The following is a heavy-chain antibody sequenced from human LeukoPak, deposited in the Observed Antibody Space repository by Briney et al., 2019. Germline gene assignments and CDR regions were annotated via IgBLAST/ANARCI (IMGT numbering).Heavy chain of an antibody. D-gene: IGHD6-13*01. CDR2: ISYSGNT. CDR1: GGSISSYY. CDR3: ARQGGYIAPLAL. V-gene: IGHV4-59*08. Sequence: SETLSLTCTVSGGSISSYYWSWIRQPPGKGLEWIGYISYSGNTNYNPSLKSRVTISVDTSKNQFSLKLSSVTAADTAVYYCARQGGYIAPLALWGQGTQVTVSS. J-gene: IGHJ4*02.